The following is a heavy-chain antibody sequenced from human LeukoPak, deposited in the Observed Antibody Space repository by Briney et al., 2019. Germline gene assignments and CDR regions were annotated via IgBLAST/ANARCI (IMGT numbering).Heavy chain of an antibody. Sequence: GESLQISRKGSGYSFTSYWIGWVRQMPGKGLEWMGIIYPGDSDTRYSPSFQGQVTISADKSTSTAYLQWSSLKASDTAMYYCARQGRYYDSSGYSDYWGQGTLVTVSS. J-gene: IGHJ4*02. V-gene: IGHV5-51*01. CDR3: ARQGRYYDSSGYSDY. D-gene: IGHD3-22*01. CDR2: IYPGDSDT. CDR1: GYSFTSYW.